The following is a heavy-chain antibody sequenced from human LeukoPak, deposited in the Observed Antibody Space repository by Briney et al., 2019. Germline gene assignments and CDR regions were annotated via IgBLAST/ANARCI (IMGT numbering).Heavy chain of an antibody. V-gene: IGHV3-30-3*01. CDR3: VRDPIPGYWDYFDS. D-gene: IGHD2-15*01. J-gene: IGHJ4*02. CDR1: GFVFTDYP. Sequence: GGSLRLSCEASGFVFTDYPIHWVRQTPDKRLECLALTSTDGNTKYYADSVRGRFTVSRDNSKNTVYLQMNSLRLEDTAVYFCVRDPIPGYWDYFDSWGQGALVTVSS. CDR2: TSTDGNTK.